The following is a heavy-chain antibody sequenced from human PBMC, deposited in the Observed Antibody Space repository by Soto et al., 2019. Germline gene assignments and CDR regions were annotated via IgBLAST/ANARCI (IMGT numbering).Heavy chain of an antibody. V-gene: IGHV3-21*01. J-gene: IGHJ4*02. CDR1: GFTFSTYN. D-gene: IGHD6-25*01. CDR2: ISGSSDYM. CDR3: ARYWAALDY. Sequence: GGSLRLSCAASGFTFSTYNMNWVRQAPGKGLEWVSSISGSSDYMYYADSVKARFTISRDNAKNSLYLQMNSLRAEDTAVYYCARYWAALDYWGQGTLVTVSS.